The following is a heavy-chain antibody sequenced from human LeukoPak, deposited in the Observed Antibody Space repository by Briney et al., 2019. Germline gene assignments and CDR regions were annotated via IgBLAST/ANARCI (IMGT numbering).Heavy chain of an antibody. CDR2: INPNSGGT. CDR1: GYTFTGYY. Sequence: GASVKVSCKASGYTFTGYYMHWVRQAPGQGLEWMGWINPNSGGTNYAQKFQGRVTMTRDTSISTAYMELSRLRSDDTAVYYCAIDVRSYRFPSPDYWGQGTLVTVSS. D-gene: IGHD3-16*02. CDR3: AIDVRSYRFPSPDY. J-gene: IGHJ4*02. V-gene: IGHV1-2*02.